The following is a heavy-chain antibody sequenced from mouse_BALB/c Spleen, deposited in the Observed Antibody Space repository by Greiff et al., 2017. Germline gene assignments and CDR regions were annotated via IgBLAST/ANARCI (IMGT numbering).Heavy chain of an antibody. D-gene: IGHD1-1*01. CDR1: GFTFSSYA. Sequence: EVKLVESGGGLVKPGGSLKLSCAASGFTFSSYAMSWVRQTPEKRLEWVAYISSGGGSTYYPDTVKGRFTISRDNAKNTLYLQMSSLKSEDTAMYYCARQRDYYGSSYPDYWGQGTTLTVSS. CDR3: ARQRDYYGSSYPDY. J-gene: IGHJ2*01. V-gene: IGHV5-12-1*01. CDR2: ISSGGGST.